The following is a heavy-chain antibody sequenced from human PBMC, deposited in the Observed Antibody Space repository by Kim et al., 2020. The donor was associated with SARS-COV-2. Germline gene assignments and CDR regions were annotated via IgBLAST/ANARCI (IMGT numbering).Heavy chain of an antibody. CDR2: GST. J-gene: IGHJ4*02. D-gene: IGHD6-19*01. V-gene: IGHV4-34*01. CDR3: ARGQAVADY. Sequence: GSTNSNPALKSRVTLSVDTHKNQFSLKLSSVTAADTAVYYCARGQAVADYLGQGTLVTVSS.